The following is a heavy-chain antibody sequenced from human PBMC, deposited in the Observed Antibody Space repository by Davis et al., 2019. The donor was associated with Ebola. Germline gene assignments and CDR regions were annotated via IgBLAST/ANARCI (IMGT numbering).Heavy chain of an antibody. CDR1: GFTVSSNY. J-gene: IGHJ4*02. Sequence: PGGSLRLSCATSGFTVSSNYMSWVRQAPGKGLEWVSVIYSGGSTYYADSVKGRFTISRDNSKNTLYLQMNSLRAEDTAVYYCAREAVDFWSGYYTHYFDYWGQGTLVTVSS. CDR2: IYSGGST. D-gene: IGHD3-3*01. V-gene: IGHV3-53*01. CDR3: AREAVDFWSGYYTHYFDY.